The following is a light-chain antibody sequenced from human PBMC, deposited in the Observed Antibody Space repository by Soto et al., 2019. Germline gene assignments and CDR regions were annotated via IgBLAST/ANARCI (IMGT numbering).Light chain of an antibody. CDR1: SSDVGAYDY. V-gene: IGLV2-14*01. CDR2: EVT. CDR3: SSYTRSSTYV. J-gene: IGLJ1*01. Sequence: QSALTQPASVSASPGQSIAISCSGTSSDVGAYDYVSWYQHHPGKAPKLIIYEVTYRPSGVSNRFSASKSGNTASLTISGPQDEDEADYYCSSYTRSSTYVFGTGTKLTVL.